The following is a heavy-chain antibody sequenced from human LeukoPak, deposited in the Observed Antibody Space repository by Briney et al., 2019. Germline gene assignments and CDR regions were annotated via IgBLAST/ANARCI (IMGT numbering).Heavy chain of an antibody. CDR1: GGSISSGGYY. J-gene: IGHJ4*02. V-gene: IGHV4-31*03. Sequence: SETLSLTCTVSGGSISSGGYYWSWIRQHLGKGLEWIGYIYYSGSTYYNPSLKSRVTISVDTSKNQFSLKLSSVTAADTAVYYCARVARGYDSSGYYIEPLYFDYWGQGTLVTVSS. D-gene: IGHD3-22*01. CDR3: ARVARGYDSSGYYIEPLYFDY. CDR2: IYYSGST.